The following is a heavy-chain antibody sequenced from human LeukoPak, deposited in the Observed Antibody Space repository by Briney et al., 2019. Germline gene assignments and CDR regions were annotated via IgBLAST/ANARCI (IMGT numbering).Heavy chain of an antibody. J-gene: IGHJ3*02. Sequence: SETLSLTCTVSGGSISSYYWSWIRQPPGKGLEWIAYISDIGSINYNPSLKSRVTISVDTSKNQFSLKLSSVTAADTAVYYCARHENYYDSSGYAFDIWGQGTMVTVSS. CDR2: ISDIGSI. D-gene: IGHD3-22*01. V-gene: IGHV4-59*08. CDR1: GGSISSYY. CDR3: ARHENYYDSSGYAFDI.